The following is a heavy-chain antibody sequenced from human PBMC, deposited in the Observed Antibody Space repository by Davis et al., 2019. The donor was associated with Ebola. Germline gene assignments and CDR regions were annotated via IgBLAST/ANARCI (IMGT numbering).Heavy chain of an antibody. CDR1: GFTFSSYA. V-gene: IGHV3-64*01. CDR3: ARNPSQWLALDY. Sequence: PGGSLRLSCAASGFTFSSYAMHWVRQAPGKGLEYVSAISSNGGSTYYANSVKGRFTISRDNSKNTLYLQMGSLRAEDMAVYYCARNPSQWLALDYWGQGTLVTVSS. CDR2: ISSNGGST. D-gene: IGHD6-19*01. J-gene: IGHJ4*02.